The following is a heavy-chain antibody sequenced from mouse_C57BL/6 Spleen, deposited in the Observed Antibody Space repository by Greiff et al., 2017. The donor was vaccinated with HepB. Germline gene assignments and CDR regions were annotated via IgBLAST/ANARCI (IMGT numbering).Heavy chain of an antibody. V-gene: IGHV1-64*01. CDR1: GYTFTSYW. D-gene: IGHD2-4*01. Sequence: QVHVKQPGAELVKPGASVKLSCKASGYTFTSYWMHWVKQRPGQGLEWIGMIHPNSGSTNYNEKFKSKATLTVDKSSSTAYMQLSSLTSEDSAVYYCARSDYDGYYYAMDYWGQGTSVTVSS. CDR3: ARSDYDGYYYAMDY. CDR2: IHPNSGST. J-gene: IGHJ4*01.